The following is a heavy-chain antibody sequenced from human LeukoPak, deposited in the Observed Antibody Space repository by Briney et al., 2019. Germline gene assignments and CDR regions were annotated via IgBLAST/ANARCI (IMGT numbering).Heavy chain of an antibody. J-gene: IGHJ4*02. Sequence: PGGSLRLSCAASGFTFSSYGMHWVRQAPARGLEWVAVIWYDGSNKYYADSVKGRFTISRDNSKNTLHLQMNSLRAEDTAVYYCARVTNYYDSSGYPHYYFDYWGQGTLVTVSS. V-gene: IGHV3-33*08. CDR1: GFTFSSYG. CDR2: IWYDGSNK. CDR3: ARVTNYYDSSGYPHYYFDY. D-gene: IGHD3-22*01.